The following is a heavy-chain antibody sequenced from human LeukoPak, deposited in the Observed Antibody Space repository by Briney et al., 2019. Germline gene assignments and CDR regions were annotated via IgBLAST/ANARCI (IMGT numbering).Heavy chain of an antibody. D-gene: IGHD3-22*01. CDR1: GGSISSGSYY. J-gene: IGHJ4*02. CDR3: ARHAHLYDSSGYWDVGYFDY. CDR2: IYTSGST. Sequence: SQTLSLTCTVSGGSISSGSYYWSWIRQPAGKGLEWIGRIYTSGSTNYNPSLKSRVTISVDTSKNQFSLKLSSVTAADTAVYYCARHAHLYDSSGYWDVGYFDYWGQGTLVTVSS. V-gene: IGHV4-61*02.